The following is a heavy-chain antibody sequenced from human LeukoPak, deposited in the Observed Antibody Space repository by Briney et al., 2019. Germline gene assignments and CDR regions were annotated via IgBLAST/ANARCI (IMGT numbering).Heavy chain of an antibody. Sequence: GSLRLSCAASGFTVSSNYMSWVRQAPGKGLEWVSVIYSTGSTYYADSVKGRFTISRDKSKNTLYLQMNSLRAEDTAVYYCARDRIAARFYYMDVWGKGTTVTVSS. CDR3: ARDRIAARFYYMDV. CDR1: GFTVSSNY. J-gene: IGHJ6*03. CDR2: IYSTGST. D-gene: IGHD6-6*01. V-gene: IGHV3-53*01.